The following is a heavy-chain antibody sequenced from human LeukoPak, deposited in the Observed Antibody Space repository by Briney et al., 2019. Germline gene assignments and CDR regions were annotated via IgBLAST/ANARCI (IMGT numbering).Heavy chain of an antibody. CDR1: GGSFRGYY. J-gene: IGHJ5*02. D-gene: IGHD2-8*01. CDR2: INHSGST. CDR3: ASARGYCTNGVCFWFDP. V-gene: IGHV4-34*01. Sequence: SETLSLTCADYGGSFRGYYWSWIRQPPGKGLEWIGEINHSGSTNYNPSLKSRVTISVDTSKNPFSLKLSSVTAADTAVYYCASARGYCTNGVCFWFDPWGQGTLVTVSS.